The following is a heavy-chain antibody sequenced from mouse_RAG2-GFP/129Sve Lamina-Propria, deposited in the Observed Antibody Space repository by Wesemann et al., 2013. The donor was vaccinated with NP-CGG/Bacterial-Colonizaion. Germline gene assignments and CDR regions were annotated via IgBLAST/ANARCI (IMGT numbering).Heavy chain of an antibody. D-gene: IGHD2-2*01. Sequence: EVQLQQSGPVLVKPGASVKMSCKASGYTFTDYNMNWVKQSNGKSLEWIGVINPNYGTTSYNQKFKGKATLTVDQSSSTAYMQLNSLTSEDSAVYYCAREGGYDPYYFDYWGQGTTLTVSS. CDR2: INPNYGTT. CDR3: AREGGYDPYYFDY. V-gene: IGHV1-39*01. CDR1: GYTFTDYN. J-gene: IGHJ2*01.